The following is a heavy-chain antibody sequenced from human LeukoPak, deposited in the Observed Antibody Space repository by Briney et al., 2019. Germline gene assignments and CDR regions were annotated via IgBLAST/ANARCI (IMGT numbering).Heavy chain of an antibody. J-gene: IGHJ5*02. CDR3: ARAYTIFGVVIIPSWFDP. D-gene: IGHD3-3*01. CDR1: GGSISSYY. V-gene: IGHV4-59*01. CDR2: IYYSGST. Sequence: SETLSLTCTVSGGSISSYYWSWIRQPPGKGLEWIGYIYYSGSTNYNPSLKSRVTISVDTSKNQFSLKLSSVTAADTAVYYCARAYTIFGVVIIPSWFDPWGQGTLVTVSS.